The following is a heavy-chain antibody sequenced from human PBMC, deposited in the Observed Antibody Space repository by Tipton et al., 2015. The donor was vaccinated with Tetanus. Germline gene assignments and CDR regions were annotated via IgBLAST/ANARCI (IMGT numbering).Heavy chain of an antibody. J-gene: IGHJ2*01. D-gene: IGHD3-10*01. CDR1: GFSVSNNY. Sequence: SLRLSCAASGFSVSNNYLSWVRQAPGKGLEWVSIIYSTGTTYYVDSVKGRFTISRDISKNMVYLQMNSLRAEDTAVYYCARDRAPPSSWYFDLWGRGTLVTVSS. V-gene: IGHV3-53*01. CDR2: IYSTGTT. CDR3: ARDRAPPSSWYFDL.